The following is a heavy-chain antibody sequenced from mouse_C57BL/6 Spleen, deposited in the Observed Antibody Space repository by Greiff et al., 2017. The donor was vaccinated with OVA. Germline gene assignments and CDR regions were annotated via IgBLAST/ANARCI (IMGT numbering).Heavy chain of an antibody. CDR1: GFTFSSYA. CDR2: ISDGGSYT. J-gene: IGHJ2*01. V-gene: IGHV5-4*01. Sequence: EVKLMESGGGLVKPGGSLKLSCAASGFTFSSYAMSWVRQTPEKRLEWVATISDGGSYTYYPDNVKGRFTISRDNAKNNLYLQMSHLKSEDTAMYYCARELLGFDYWGQGTTLTVSS. D-gene: IGHD4-1*01. CDR3: ARELLGFDY.